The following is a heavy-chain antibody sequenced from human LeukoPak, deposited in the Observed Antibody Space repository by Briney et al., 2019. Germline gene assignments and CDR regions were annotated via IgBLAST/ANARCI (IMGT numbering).Heavy chain of an antibody. Sequence: GGSLRLSCAASGFTFSRYWVTWVRQAPGKGLEWVANIKEDGSKKNYVDSVKGRFTISRDNAKNSLYLQMNSLRAEDTAVYYCATPLDYYYRSGYHQGGDWGQGTLVTVSS. D-gene: IGHD3-22*01. CDR2: IKEDGSKK. J-gene: IGHJ4*02. CDR1: GFTFSRYW. CDR3: ATPLDYYYRSGYHQGGD. V-gene: IGHV3-7*03.